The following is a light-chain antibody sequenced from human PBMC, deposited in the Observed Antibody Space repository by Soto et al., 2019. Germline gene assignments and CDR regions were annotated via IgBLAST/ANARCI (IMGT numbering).Light chain of an antibody. Sequence: EIVLTQSPGTVSLSPMEIATLSCRASQSVSSSYLAWYQQKPGQAPRLLIYGASSRATGIPDRFSGSGSGTDFTLTISRLEPEDFAVYYCQQYGSSPLTFGGGTKVDI. CDR1: QSVSSSY. V-gene: IGKV3-20*01. J-gene: IGKJ4*01. CDR3: QQYGSSPLT. CDR2: GAS.